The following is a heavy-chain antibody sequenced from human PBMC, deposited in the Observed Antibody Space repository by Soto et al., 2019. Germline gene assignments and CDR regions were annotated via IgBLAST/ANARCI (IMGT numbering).Heavy chain of an antibody. Sequence: SSETLSLTCTVPGGSISSGGYYWSWIRQHPGKGLEWIGYIYYSGSTYYNPSLKSRVTISVDTSKNQFSLRLSSVTAADTAVYYCAREGGGYCDYWGQGTLVTVSS. CDR2: IYYSGST. CDR1: GGSISSGGYY. D-gene: IGHD2-21*01. CDR3: AREGGGYCDY. J-gene: IGHJ4*02. V-gene: IGHV4-31*03.